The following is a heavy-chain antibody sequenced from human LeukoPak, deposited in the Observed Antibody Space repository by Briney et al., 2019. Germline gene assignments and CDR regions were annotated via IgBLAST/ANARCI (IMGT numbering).Heavy chain of an antibody. V-gene: IGHV4-34*01. CDR3: ARLPYYYDSSGYYYFSLDY. CDR1: GGSFSGYY. D-gene: IGHD3-22*01. CDR2: INHSGST. Sequence: SETLSLTCAVYGGSFSGYYWSWIRQPPGKGLEWIGEINHSGSTNYNPSLKSRVTISVDTSKNQFSLKLSSVTAADTAVYYCARLPYYYDSSGYYYFSLDYWGQGTLVTVSP. J-gene: IGHJ4*02.